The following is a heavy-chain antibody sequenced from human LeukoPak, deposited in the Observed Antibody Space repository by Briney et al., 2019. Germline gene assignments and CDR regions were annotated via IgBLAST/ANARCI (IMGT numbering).Heavy chain of an antibody. CDR3: ARDGYCTSTSCYANAFDI. V-gene: IGHV1-18*01. CDR2: ISAYNGNT. J-gene: IGHJ3*02. Sequence: GASVKVSRKASGFTFTNYAISWVRQAPGQVLEWMGWISAYNGNTNYAQKLQDRVTMTTDTSTSTAYMELRSLRSDDTAVYYCARDGYCTSTSCYANAFDIWGQGTMVTVSS. CDR1: GFTFTNYA. D-gene: IGHD2-2*03.